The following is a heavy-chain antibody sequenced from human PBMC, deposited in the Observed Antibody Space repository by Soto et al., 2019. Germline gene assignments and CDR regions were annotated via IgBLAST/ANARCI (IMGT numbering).Heavy chain of an antibody. D-gene: IGHD3-10*01. V-gene: IGHV1-69*02. CDR3: ARDDYYGSGSFDS. Sequence: QVQLVQSGAEVKKPGSSVKVSCKASGNTFTSYTISWVRQAPGQGLEWMGRIIPILAIPNYAQKFQGRVTMTADKSTSTVYLELSSLRSQDTAVYCCARDDYYGSGSFDSWGQGTLVTVSS. CDR2: IIPILAIP. CDR1: GNTFTSYT. J-gene: IGHJ4*02.